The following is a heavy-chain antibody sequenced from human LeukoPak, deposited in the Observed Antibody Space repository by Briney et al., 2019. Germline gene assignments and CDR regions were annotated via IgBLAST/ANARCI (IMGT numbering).Heavy chain of an antibody. CDR1: GGTFSSYA. J-gene: IGHJ4*02. CDR3: ARGAGTSYYFDY. D-gene: IGHD1-1*01. CDR2: IIPIFGTA. Sequence: ASVKVSCKASGGTFSSYAISWVRQAPGQGLEWMGGIIPIFGTANYAQKFQGRVTITADESTSTASMELSSLRSEDTAVYYCARGAGTSYYFDYWGQGTLVTVSS. V-gene: IGHV1-69*01.